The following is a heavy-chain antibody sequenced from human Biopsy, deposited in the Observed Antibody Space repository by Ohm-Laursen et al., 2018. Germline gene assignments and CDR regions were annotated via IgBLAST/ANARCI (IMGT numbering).Heavy chain of an antibody. CDR3: ARDRWPHVTLLGLVVFDF. V-gene: IGHV1-18*01. Sequence: ASVKVSCKASGYTFTNYGISWVRRAPGQGLEWMGGIIPFIGNTDYAQKFQGRVTITTDTSTSTAYMDLRSLRSADTAVYYCARDRWPHVTLLGLVVFDFWGQGTLVSVSS. CDR1: GYTFTNYG. D-gene: IGHD3-3*01. J-gene: IGHJ4*02. CDR2: IIPFIGNT.